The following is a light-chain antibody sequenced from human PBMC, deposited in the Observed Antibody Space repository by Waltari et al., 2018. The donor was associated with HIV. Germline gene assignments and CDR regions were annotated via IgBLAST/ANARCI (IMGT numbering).Light chain of an antibody. CDR1: SNNVGYQG. V-gene: IGLV10-54*01. J-gene: IGLJ3*02. Sequence: QAGLTQPPSVSKGLRQTATLTCTGNSNNVGYQGAAWLQQHQGHPPKLLSYRNNNRPSGNAKRSSASRAVNTASQPITGLLPEHEADYYCSAWDSSHIAWVFGGGTKLTVL. CDR3: SAWDSSHIAWV. CDR2: RNN.